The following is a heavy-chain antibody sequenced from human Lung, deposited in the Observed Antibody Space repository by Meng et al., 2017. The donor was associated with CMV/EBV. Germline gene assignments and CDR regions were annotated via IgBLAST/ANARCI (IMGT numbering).Heavy chain of an antibody. CDR3: ARQGHGVPLDV. J-gene: IGHJ4*02. CDR2: VYPGDSGT. CDR1: GYMFSVYW. D-gene: IGHD2-8*01. Sequence: SCKGSGYMFSVYWSAWVRQMIGKDLEWVGIVYPGDSGTRYSPSLQRQVTISVDKSISTAYLQWSSLRASDTAIYYCARQGHGVPLDVWGQGTLVTVSS. V-gene: IGHV5-51*01.